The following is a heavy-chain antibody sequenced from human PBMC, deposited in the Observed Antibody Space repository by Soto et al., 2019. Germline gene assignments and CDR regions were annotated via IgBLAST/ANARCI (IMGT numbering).Heavy chain of an antibody. J-gene: IGHJ4*02. Sequence: SETLSLTCAVSGYSISSGYYWGWIRQPPGKGLEWIGSIYHSGSTYYNPSLKSRVTISVDTSKNQFSLKLSSVTAADTAVYYCARFVSNYFDYWGQGTLVTAPQ. CDR2: IYHSGST. D-gene: IGHD3-16*01. V-gene: IGHV4-38-2*01. CDR1: GYSISSGYY. CDR3: ARFVSNYFDY.